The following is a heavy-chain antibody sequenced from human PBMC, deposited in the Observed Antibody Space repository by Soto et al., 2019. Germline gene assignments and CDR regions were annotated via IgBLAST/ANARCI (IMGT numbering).Heavy chain of an antibody. D-gene: IGHD5-12*01. J-gene: IGHJ4*02. Sequence: SGPTLVNPTQTLTLTCTFSGFSFTTAGVAVGWIRQTPGGALEWLTLIYYNDDRRFSPSLKTRLTITGATSKNQVVLSLTNVDPGDTATYFCAHSDGGYEIIYFDFWGQGIPVTVSS. CDR3: AHSDGGYEIIYFDF. CDR2: IYYNDDR. V-gene: IGHV2-5*01. CDR1: GFSFTTAGVA.